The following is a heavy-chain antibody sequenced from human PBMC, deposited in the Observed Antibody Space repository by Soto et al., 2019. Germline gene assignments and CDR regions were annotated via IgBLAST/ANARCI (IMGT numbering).Heavy chain of an antibody. CDR1: GGSISSDDYY. CDR3: AREGRVNVNWFDA. CDR2: IFYSGSA. D-gene: IGHD4-4*01. V-gene: IGHV4-30-4*01. J-gene: IGHJ5*02. Sequence: TLSLTCTVSGGSISSDDYYWRWIRQHPGKYMEWIGYIFYSGSAYYNPSLKSRVARSVATSTNQFALKLSTVTAADTADYECAREGRVNVNWFDAWGQGTLVTVSS.